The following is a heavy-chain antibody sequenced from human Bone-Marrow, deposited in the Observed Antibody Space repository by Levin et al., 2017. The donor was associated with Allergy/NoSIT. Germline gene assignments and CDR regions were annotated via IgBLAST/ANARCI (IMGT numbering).Heavy chain of an antibody. CDR3: ARLRHTYHNSGDYYAMAV. V-gene: IGHV3-30*09. CDR2: ISYDGSTK. J-gene: IGHJ6*02. D-gene: IGHD1-1*01. Sequence: PGGSLRLSCAGSGFTFSNYAMDWVRQAPGRGLEWVALISYDGSTKYYADSVQGRFAISRDDSKNTLYLQMNSLRPEDAAVYFCARLRHTYHNSGDYYAMAVWGQGTTVT. CDR1: GFTFSNYA.